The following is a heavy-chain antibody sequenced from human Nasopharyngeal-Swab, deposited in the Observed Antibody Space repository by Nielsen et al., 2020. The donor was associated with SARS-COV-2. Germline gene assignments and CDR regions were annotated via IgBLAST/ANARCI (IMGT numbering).Heavy chain of an antibody. D-gene: IGHD3-9*01. CDR3: ARDLGGYDILTGYYHYYYYMDV. Sequence: WIRQPPGKGLEWIGYIYYSGSTNYNPSLKSRVTISVDTSKNQFSLKLNSVTAADTAVYYCARDLGGYDILTGYYHYYYYMDVWGKGTTVTVSS. J-gene: IGHJ6*03. CDR2: IYYSGST. V-gene: IGHV4-59*01.